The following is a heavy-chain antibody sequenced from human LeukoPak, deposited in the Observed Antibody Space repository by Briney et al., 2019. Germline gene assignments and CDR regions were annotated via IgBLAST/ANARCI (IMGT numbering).Heavy chain of an antibody. CDR3: AKSSPMTMVRGANDY. CDR1: GFTFSSYA. CDR2: ISGSGDST. Sequence: PGGSLRLSCAASGFTFSSYAMSWVPQAPGKGLEGVSSISGSGDSTYYADSVKGRFTISRDNSVNTLYLKMNSLRAEDTAVYYCAKSSPMTMVRGANDYWGQGTLVTVSS. V-gene: IGHV3-23*01. D-gene: IGHD3-10*01. J-gene: IGHJ4*02.